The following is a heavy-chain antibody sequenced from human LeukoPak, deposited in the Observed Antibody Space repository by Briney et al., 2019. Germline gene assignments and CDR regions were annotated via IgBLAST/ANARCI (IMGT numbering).Heavy chain of an antibody. V-gene: IGHV4-59*01. CDR2: IYYSGST. D-gene: IGHD2-2*01. CDR3: ARDCSSTSCSYAFDI. Sequence: SETLSLTCTVSGGSISSYYWSWIRQPPGKGLEWIGYIYYSGSTNYNPSLKSRVTISVDTSKNQFSLKLSSVTAADTAVYYCARDCSSTSCSYAFDIWGQGTMVTVSS. J-gene: IGHJ3*02. CDR1: GGSISSYY.